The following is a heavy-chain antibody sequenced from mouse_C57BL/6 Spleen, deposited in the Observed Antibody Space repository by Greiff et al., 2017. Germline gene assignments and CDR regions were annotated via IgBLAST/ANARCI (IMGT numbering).Heavy chain of an antibody. CDR1: GYTFTSYW. D-gene: IGHD2-3*01. J-gene: IGHJ2*01. CDR2: IDPSDSYT. V-gene: IGHV1-69*01. Sequence: QVQLQQSGAELVMPGASVKLSCKASGYTFTSYWMHWVKQRPGQGLEWIGEIDPSDSYTNYNQKFKGKSTLTVDKSSSTADMQLSSLTSEDSAVYYCARRWLLRGYYLDYWGQGTTLTVSS. CDR3: ARRWLLRGYYLDY.